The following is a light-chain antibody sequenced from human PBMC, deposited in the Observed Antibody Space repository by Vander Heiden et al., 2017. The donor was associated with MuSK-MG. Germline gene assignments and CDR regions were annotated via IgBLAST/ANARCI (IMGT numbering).Light chain of an antibody. J-gene: IGKJ1*01. CDR3: QQYNRHPRT. CDR1: QSISGW. Sequence: DTQTTQSPSTLSASVGDRVTITCRASQSISGWLAWYQQKPGKAPKLLIYKASSLESGVPSRFSGSGSGTKFSLTISSLQPDDFATYYCQQYNRHPRTFGQGTKVEIK. V-gene: IGKV1-5*03. CDR2: KAS.